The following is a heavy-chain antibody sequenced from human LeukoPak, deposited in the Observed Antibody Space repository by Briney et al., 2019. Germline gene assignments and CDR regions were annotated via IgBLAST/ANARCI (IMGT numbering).Heavy chain of an antibody. CDR3: ARIGLSNWFDP. J-gene: IGHJ5*02. CDR2: IYYSGGT. Sequence: SETLSLTCTVSGGSISSYNWSWIRQPPGKGLEWIGYIYYSGGTNYNPSLKSRVTISVDTSKNQFSLKLSSVTAADTAVYYCARIGLSNWFDPWGQGTLVTVSS. D-gene: IGHD2/OR15-2a*01. CDR1: GGSISSYN. V-gene: IGHV4-59*01.